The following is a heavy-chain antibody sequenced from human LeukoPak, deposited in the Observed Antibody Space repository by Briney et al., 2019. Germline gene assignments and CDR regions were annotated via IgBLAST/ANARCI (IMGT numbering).Heavy chain of an antibody. CDR1: GYTFTSYA. V-gene: IGHV1-3*01. CDR3: ARAFSYDYVWGSYPSNNNWFDP. CDR2: INAGNGNT. Sequence: EASVKVSCKASGYTFTSYAMHWVRQAPGQRLEWMGWINAGNGNTKYSQKFQGRVTITRDTSASTAYMELSSLRSEDTAVYYCARAFSYDYVWGSYPSNNNWFDPWGQGTLVTVSS. D-gene: IGHD3-16*01. J-gene: IGHJ5*02.